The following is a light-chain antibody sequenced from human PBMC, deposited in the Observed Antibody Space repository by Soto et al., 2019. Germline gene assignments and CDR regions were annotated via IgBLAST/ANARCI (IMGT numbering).Light chain of an antibody. CDR1: QIISSY. CDR3: KQSFSTTRT. Sequence: DIQMTQPPSSLSASVGHRVTITCRASQIISSYLNWYQQKPGKAPKLLIYGAYGLKSGVPSRFSGSGSGTDLILTIRGLQPEDFGTYYCKQSFSTTRTLGQGTTGEI. CDR2: GAY. J-gene: IGKJ1*01. V-gene: IGKV1-39*01.